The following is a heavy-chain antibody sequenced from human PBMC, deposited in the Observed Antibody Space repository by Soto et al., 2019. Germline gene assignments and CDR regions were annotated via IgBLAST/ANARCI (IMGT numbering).Heavy chain of an antibody. Sequence: QVQLQESGPGLVKPSQTLSLTCTVSGGSISSGGYYWSWIRQHPGKGLEWIGYIYYSGSTYYNPSLKSRVTISVDTSKNQFALKLSSVTAADTAVYYCARERVRGGVLDYWGQGTLVTVSS. CDR1: GGSISSGGYY. V-gene: IGHV4-31*03. CDR3: ARERVRGGVLDY. CDR2: IYYSGST. J-gene: IGHJ4*02. D-gene: IGHD1-26*01.